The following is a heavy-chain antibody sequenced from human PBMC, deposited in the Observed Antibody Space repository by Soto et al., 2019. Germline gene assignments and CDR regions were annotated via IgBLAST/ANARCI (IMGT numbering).Heavy chain of an antibody. CDR3: ARDLGSTRNNSFDP. Sequence: QVQLQESGPGLVKPSQTLSLTCTVSGGSISSGGYYWSWIRQHPGKGLEWIGYISYSGSTSHNPPPKCRVTISVDTSKNQFSLQLSPVTAADTAVYYCARDLGSTRNNSFDPWGQATLVTVAS. D-gene: IGHD2-2*01. CDR2: ISYSGST. V-gene: IGHV4-31*03. CDR1: GGSISSGGYY. J-gene: IGHJ5*02.